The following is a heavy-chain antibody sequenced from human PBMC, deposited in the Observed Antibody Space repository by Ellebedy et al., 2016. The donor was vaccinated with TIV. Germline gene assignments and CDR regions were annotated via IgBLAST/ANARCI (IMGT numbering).Heavy chain of an antibody. Sequence: GGSLRLSCAASGFTFSSYPMHWVRQAPGKGLEWVAVISYDGTNKYYADSVKGRFTISRDNSKNTLYLQMNSLRAEDTAVYYCARPSVSTGYYQFDFWGQGALVTVSS. CDR2: ISYDGTNK. J-gene: IGHJ4*02. CDR1: GFTFSSYP. D-gene: IGHD3-22*01. CDR3: ARPSVSTGYYQFDF. V-gene: IGHV3-30*14.